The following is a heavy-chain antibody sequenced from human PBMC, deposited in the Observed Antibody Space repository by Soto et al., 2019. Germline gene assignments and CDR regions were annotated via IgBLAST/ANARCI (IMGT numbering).Heavy chain of an antibody. CDR1: GFTFSSCS. CDR3: AKYCSSDVCFDY. D-gene: IGHD2-8*01. Sequence: GGSLRLSCASSGFTFSSCSMNWVCQAQGKGLEWVSFISGSGDTKYYADSVKGRFTISRDNAKNSLYLQMSSLRDEDTAVYYCAKYCSSDVCFDYWGQGTLVTVSS. J-gene: IGHJ4*02. CDR2: ISGSGDTK. V-gene: IGHV3-48*02.